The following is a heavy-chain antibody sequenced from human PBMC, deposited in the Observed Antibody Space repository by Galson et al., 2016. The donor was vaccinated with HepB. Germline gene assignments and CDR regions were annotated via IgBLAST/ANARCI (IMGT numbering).Heavy chain of an antibody. Sequence: SLRLSCAKSGVTVSSEYMTWVRQAPGKGLEWISLIYRGGNTYYADSVRGRFTASRDDSKDTLYLQMNYLRADDTAVYFCATVGGTTYGLRTDGFDIWGQGTMVTVSS. D-gene: IGHD1-14*01. CDR1: GVTVSSEY. J-gene: IGHJ3*02. CDR3: ATVGGTTYGLRTDGFDI. CDR2: IYRGGNT. V-gene: IGHV3-53*01.